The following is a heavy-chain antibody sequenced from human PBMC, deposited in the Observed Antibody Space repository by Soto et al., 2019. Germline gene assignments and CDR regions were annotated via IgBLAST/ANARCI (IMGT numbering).Heavy chain of an antibody. V-gene: IGHV3-21*01. CDR1: GFTFRSYG. Sequence: GGSQRLSCAASGFTFRSYGRNCVRQAPGKGLEWVSSISSSSSYIYYADSVKGRFTISRDNAKNSLYLQMNSLRAEDTAVYYCARDQPGYSYGYGLGYWGQGTLVTVSS. D-gene: IGHD5-18*01. CDR2: ISSSSSYI. CDR3: ARDQPGYSYGYGLGY. J-gene: IGHJ4*02.